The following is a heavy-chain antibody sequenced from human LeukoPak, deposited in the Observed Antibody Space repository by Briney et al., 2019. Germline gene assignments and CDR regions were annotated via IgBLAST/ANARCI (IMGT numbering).Heavy chain of an antibody. Sequence: PSETLSLTCTVSGGSISSGGYYWSWIRQHPGKGLEWIGYIYYSGSTYYNPSLKSRVTISVDTSKNQFSLKLSSVTAADTAVYYCARDRWGSSSPEYFDYWGQGTLVTVSS. V-gene: IGHV4-31*03. CDR1: GGSISSGGYY. CDR3: ARDRWGSSSPEYFDY. J-gene: IGHJ4*02. D-gene: IGHD6-6*01. CDR2: IYYSGST.